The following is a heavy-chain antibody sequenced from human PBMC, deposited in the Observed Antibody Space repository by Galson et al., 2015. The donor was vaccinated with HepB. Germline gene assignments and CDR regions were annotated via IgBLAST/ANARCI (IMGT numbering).Heavy chain of an antibody. CDR1: GGSLSGYY. V-gene: IGHV4-34*01. D-gene: IGHD6-19*01. CDR3: ATNSSGQKSFDN. Sequence: SETLSLTCAVYGGSLSGYYWSWIRQPPGKGLEWIGEINHYGNTNYNPSLKSRVTISVDTSKDQFSLKLSSLTAADTAVYYCATNSSGQKSFDNWGQGILVTVSS. CDR2: INHYGNT. J-gene: IGHJ4*02.